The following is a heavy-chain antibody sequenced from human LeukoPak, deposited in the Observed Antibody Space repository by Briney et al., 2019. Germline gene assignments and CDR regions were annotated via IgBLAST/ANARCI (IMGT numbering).Heavy chain of an antibody. CDR2: IGPAGYT. CDR3: ARVAKERVGGVYYFDY. J-gene: IGHJ4*02. Sequence: XXRQXTXXGXXWVSAIGPAGYTYYTGSVKGRFTISRENAKHSLYLQMHSLRAGDTGVYYCARVAKERVGGVYYFDYWGQGTLVTVSS. V-gene: IGHV3-13*01. D-gene: IGHD1-1*01.